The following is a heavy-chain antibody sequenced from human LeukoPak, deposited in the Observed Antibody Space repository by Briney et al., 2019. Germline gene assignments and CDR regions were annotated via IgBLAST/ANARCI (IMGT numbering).Heavy chain of an antibody. Sequence: SSETLSHTCAVSGYSITNGYYWGWIRQPPGKGLEWIGSINHSGSTSYNPTLKSRVTISVDTSKNQFSLKVTSVTAADTAVYHCARHDSAAAGIDFWGQGTPVTVSS. J-gene: IGHJ4*02. CDR3: ARHDSAAAGIDF. V-gene: IGHV4-38-2*01. CDR1: GYSITNGYY. D-gene: IGHD6-13*01. CDR2: INHSGST.